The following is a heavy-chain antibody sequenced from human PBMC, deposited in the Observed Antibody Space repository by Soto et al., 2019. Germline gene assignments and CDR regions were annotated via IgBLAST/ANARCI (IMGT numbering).Heavy chain of an antibody. CDR3: ARHEGHCNVLPLAY. V-gene: IGHV4-39*01. Sequence: QVQLLESGPGLVKPSETLSLTCTVSGDSIGTTHSYWAWIRQSPGKGLEWIGNIHYSGSTYYMPSLRSRVTLSVDTSKNQFSLRLTSVTAEDTAVYYCARHEGHCNVLPLAYWGQGILVTVSS. J-gene: IGHJ4*02. CDR2: IHYSGST. CDR1: GDSIGTTHSY. D-gene: IGHD2-15*01.